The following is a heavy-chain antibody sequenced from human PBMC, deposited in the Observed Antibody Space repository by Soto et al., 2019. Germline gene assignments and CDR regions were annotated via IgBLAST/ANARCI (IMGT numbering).Heavy chain of an antibody. CDR2: IKEDGNEK. J-gene: IGHJ4*02. CDR3: AKDGVEGGPSSYGY. V-gene: IGHV3-7*04. D-gene: IGHD2-15*01. CDR1: GFSFSHYW. Sequence: EVQLVESGGGLVQPGGSLRLSCVTSGFSFSHYWMTWVRQAPGKGLEWVANIKEDGNEKYYVDSVKGRFTISRDNAKNSLYLQMNSLRVEDTAVYYCAKDGVEGGPSSYGYWGQGALVTVSS.